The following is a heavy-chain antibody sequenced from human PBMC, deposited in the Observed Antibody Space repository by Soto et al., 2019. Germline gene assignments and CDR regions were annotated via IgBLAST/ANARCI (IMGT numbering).Heavy chain of an antibody. J-gene: IGHJ4*02. V-gene: IGHV3-23*01. Sequence: PGGSLRLSCAASGFTFSSYAMSWVRQAPGKGLEWVSAISGSGGSTYYADSVKGRFTISRDNSKNTLYLQMNSLRAEDTAVYYCAKDLFVSLVWGSFDYWGQGTLVNVSS. CDR2: ISGSGGST. CDR1: GFTFSSYA. CDR3: AKDLFVSLVWGSFDY. D-gene: IGHD3-16*01.